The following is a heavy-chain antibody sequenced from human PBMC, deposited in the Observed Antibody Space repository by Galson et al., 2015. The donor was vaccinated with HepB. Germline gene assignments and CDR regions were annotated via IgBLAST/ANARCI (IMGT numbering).Heavy chain of an antibody. V-gene: IGHV1-69*04. D-gene: IGHD6-19*01. Sequence: SVKVSCKASGGTFSSYAISWVRQAPGQGLEWMGRIIPILGIANYAQKFQGRVTITADKSTSTAYMELSSLRSEDTAVYYCARGGEDSSGWSYAFDIWGQGTMVTVSS. J-gene: IGHJ3*02. CDR3: ARGGEDSSGWSYAFDI. CDR1: GGTFSSYA. CDR2: IIPILGIA.